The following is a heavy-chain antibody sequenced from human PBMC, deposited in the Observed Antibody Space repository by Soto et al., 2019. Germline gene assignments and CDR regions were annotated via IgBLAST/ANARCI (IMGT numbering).Heavy chain of an antibody. D-gene: IGHD5-12*01. CDR1: GGTFSSYA. Sequence: SVKVSCKASGGTFSSYAISWVRQAPGQGLEWMGGIIPIFGTANYAQKFQGRVTITGDTSASTAYMELSSLRSEDTAVYYCASVEEEVAGPINFFDPWGQGTLVTVSS. J-gene: IGHJ5*02. CDR2: IIPIFGTA. V-gene: IGHV1-69*06. CDR3: ASVEEEVAGPINFFDP.